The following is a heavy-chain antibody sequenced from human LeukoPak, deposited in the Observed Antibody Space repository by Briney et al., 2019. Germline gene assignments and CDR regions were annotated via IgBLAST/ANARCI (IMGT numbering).Heavy chain of an antibody. CDR3: AKDPGQLAPLDDAFDI. V-gene: IGHV4-39*02. J-gene: IGHJ3*02. CDR2: IYYSGST. CDR1: GGSISSSSYY. Sequence: SETLSLTCSVSGGSISSSSYYWGWIRQPPGKGLEWIGSIYYSGSTYYNPSLKSRVTISVDTSKNQFSLKLSSVTAADTAVYYCAKDPGQLAPLDDAFDIWGQGTVVTVSS. D-gene: IGHD6-6*01.